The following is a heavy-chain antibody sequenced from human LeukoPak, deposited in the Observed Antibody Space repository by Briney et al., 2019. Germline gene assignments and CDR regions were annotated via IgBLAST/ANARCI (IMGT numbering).Heavy chain of an antibody. CDR3: AREPRGPGYGGIRN. D-gene: IGHD4-23*01. V-gene: IGHV4-30-4*01. CDR2: IYYSGST. J-gene: IGHJ4*02. Sequence: PSQTLSLTCTVSGGSISSGDYYWSWIRQPPGKGLEWIGYIYYSGSTYYNPSLKSRVTISVDTSKNQFSLKLSSVTAADTAVYYCAREPRGPGYGGIRNWGQGTLVTVSS. CDR1: GGSISSGDYY.